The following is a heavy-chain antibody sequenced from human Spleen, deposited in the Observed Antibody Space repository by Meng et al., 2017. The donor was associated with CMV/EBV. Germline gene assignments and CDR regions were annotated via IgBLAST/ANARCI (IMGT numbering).Heavy chain of an antibody. J-gene: IGHJ4*02. Sequence: GGSLRLSCAASGFTFNTYWMHWVRQAPGKGLVWVSRITSDGSSTTYADSVKGRFTISRDNAKNTLYLQMNSLGAEDTAVYYCAREYRLKYDSFGFDSWGQGTLVTVSS. CDR1: GFTFNTYW. D-gene: IGHD3-22*01. V-gene: IGHV3-74*01. CDR2: ITSDGSST. CDR3: AREYRLKYDSFGFDS.